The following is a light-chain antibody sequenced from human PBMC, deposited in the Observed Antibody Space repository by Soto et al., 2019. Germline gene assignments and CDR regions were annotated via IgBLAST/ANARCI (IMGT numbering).Light chain of an antibody. V-gene: IGKV1-5*01. CDR1: QSISSW. CDR3: QQSYNDLRT. J-gene: IGKJ3*01. CDR2: AAS. Sequence: DIQMTQSPSTLSASVGDRVTITCRASQSISSWLAWYQQKPGKAPKLLIYAASNLQSGVPSRFSGGGSGTDFTLTISSLQPEDFATYYCQQSYNDLRTFGPGTKVDIK.